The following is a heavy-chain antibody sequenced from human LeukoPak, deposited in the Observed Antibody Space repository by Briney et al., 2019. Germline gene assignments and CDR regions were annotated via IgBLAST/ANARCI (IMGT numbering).Heavy chain of an antibody. D-gene: IGHD6-19*01. J-gene: IGHJ4*02. CDR2: INHSGST. V-gene: IGHV4-34*01. Sequence: PSETLSLTCAVYGGSFSGYYWSWIRQPPGKGLEWIGEINHSGSTNYNPSLKSRVTISVDTSKNQFSLKLSSVTAADTAVYYCASEGLAVAGNFYYWGQGALVTVSS. CDR3: ASEGLAVAGNFYY. CDR1: GGSFSGYY.